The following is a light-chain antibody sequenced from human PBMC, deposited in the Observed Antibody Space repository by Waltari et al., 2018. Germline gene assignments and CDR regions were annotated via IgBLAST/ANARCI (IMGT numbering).Light chain of an antibody. CDR2: NSD. Sequence: QSVLTQPPSASWTPGQRVTTSCPGIDANTGSPPVYLYQQLPGATPKLLIYNSDQRPSAVPDRFSGSKSGTSASLAISGLQSEDEADYYCAAWDDSLNGLYVFGTGTKVTVL. V-gene: IGLV1-44*01. CDR1: DANTGSPP. J-gene: IGLJ1*01. CDR3: AAWDDSLNGLYV.